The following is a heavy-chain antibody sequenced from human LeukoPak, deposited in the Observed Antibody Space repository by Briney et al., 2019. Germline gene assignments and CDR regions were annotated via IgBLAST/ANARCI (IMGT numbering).Heavy chain of an antibody. CDR3: ARAVDSSTYLYSYYHYMDV. D-gene: IGHD2/OR15-2a*01. Sequence: GGSLRLSCAASGFTFSTYWMSWVRQAPGEGLEWVANIKQDRSEQYYVDSVKGRFTISRDNAKNSLYLQLNSLRVEDTAVYYCARAVDSSTYLYSYYHYMDVWGKGTTVTVSS. V-gene: IGHV3-7*01. CDR1: GFTFSTYW. CDR2: IKQDRSEQ. J-gene: IGHJ6*03.